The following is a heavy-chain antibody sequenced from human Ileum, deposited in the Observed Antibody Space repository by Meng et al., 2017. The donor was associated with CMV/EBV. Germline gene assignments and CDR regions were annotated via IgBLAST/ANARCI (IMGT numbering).Heavy chain of an antibody. J-gene: IGHJ4*02. Sequence: SGYTFTDYYIHWVRQAPGQGLEWMGRIHPKSGETNYAQRFQGRITATRDTSINTIYMELNSLSSDDTAVYYCVRGGCEINGCPAVWVYWGQGTLVTVSS. CDR3: VRGGCEINGCPAVWVY. CDR1: GYTFTDYY. V-gene: IGHV1-2*06. CDR2: IHPKSGET. D-gene: IGHD2-2*01.